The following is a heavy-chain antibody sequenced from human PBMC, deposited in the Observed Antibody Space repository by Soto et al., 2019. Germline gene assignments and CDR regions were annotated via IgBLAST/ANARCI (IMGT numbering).Heavy chain of an antibody. CDR2: ISAYNGNT. J-gene: IGHJ6*03. CDR3: ARASIMRADYYYMDV. CDR1: GYTFTSYG. Sequence: ASVKVSCKASGYTFTSYGISWVRQAPGQGLEWMGWISAYNGNTNYAQKLQGRVTMTTDTSTSTAYMELRSLRSDDTAVYYCARASIMRADYYYMDVWGKGTTVTVSS. V-gene: IGHV1-18*01.